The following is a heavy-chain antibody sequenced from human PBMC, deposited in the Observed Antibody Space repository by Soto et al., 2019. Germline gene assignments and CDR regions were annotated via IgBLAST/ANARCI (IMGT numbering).Heavy chain of an antibody. J-gene: IGHJ4*02. Sequence: GGSLRLSCAASGFTFSSYAMSWVRQAPGKGLEWVSAISGSGGSTYYADSVKGRFTISRDNSKNTLYLQMNSLRAEDTAVYYCSKELAPDDYVWGSYPFDYWGQGTLVTVSS. CDR3: SKELAPDDYVWGSYPFDY. V-gene: IGHV3-23*01. CDR2: ISGSGGST. D-gene: IGHD3-16*01. CDR1: GFTFSSYA.